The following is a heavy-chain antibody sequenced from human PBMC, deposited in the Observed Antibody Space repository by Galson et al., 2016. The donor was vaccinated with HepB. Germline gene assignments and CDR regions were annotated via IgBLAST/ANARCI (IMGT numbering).Heavy chain of an antibody. J-gene: IGHJ5*01. CDR3: ARIPGYSYGDDYFDS. CDR1: GFSLTSSGMC. Sequence: PALVKPTQTLTLTCTFSGFSLTSSGMCVSWIRQSPGRALEWLALVDSDGNERFSPSLRTRLTISKDTSKNQVVLTMIHMDPVDTATYYCARIPGYSYGDDYFDSWGQGTLVAVPS. CDR2: VDSDGNE. V-gene: IGHV2-70*01. D-gene: IGHD5-18*01.